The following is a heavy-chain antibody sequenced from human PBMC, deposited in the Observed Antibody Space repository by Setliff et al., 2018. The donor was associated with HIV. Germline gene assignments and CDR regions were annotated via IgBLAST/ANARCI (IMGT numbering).Heavy chain of an antibody. CDR2: INTKHGGA. D-gene: IGHD3-22*01. Sequence: GASVKVSCKASGYTFSAYEIHWLRQVPGQGPEWLGWINTKHGGAYYAQHFQDRVRVTRYTSISTVYMELSSLKSDDTAIYYCATTEGGYTFNSDSSGSRYFDHWGQGTLVTVSS. J-gene: IGHJ4*02. V-gene: IGHV1-2*02. CDR1: GYTFSAYE. CDR3: ATTEGGYTFNSDSSGSRYFDH.